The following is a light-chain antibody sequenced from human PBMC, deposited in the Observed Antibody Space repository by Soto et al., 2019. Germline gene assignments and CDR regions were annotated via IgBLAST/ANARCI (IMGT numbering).Light chain of an antibody. V-gene: IGKV1-5*01. J-gene: IGKJ5*01. CDR2: DAS. CDR3: QQYNSYSIT. Sequence: DIQMTQSPSTLSASVGDRLTITCRASQSISSRLAWYQQKPGKAPNLLISDASTLESGVPSRFSGSGSGTEFTLTINNLQPDDFATYYCQQYNSYSITFGQGTRLEI. CDR1: QSISSR.